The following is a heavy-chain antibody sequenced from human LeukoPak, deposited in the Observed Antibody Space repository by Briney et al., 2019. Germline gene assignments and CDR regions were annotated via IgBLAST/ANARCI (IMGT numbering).Heavy chain of an antibody. Sequence: ASVKVSCKASGHTFTSYDINWVRQATGQGLEWMGWMNPNSGNTGYAQKFQGRVTMTRNTSISTAYMELSSLRSEDTAVYYCASRIFGVATLSETWGQGTLVTVSS. CDR1: GHTFTSYD. J-gene: IGHJ5*02. CDR2: MNPNSGNT. CDR3: ASRIFGVATLSET. V-gene: IGHV1-8*01. D-gene: IGHD3-3*02.